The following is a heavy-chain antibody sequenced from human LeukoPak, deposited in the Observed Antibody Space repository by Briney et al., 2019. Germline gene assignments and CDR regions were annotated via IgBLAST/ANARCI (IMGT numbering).Heavy chain of an antibody. Sequence: PSETLSLTCTVSGGSISSYYWSWIRQPPGKGLEWIGYIYYSGSTNYNPSHKSRVTISVDTSKNQFSLKLSSVTAADTAVYYCARVGCSSTSCYSANWFDPWGQGTLVTVSS. CDR3: ARVGCSSTSCYSANWFDP. J-gene: IGHJ5*02. CDR1: GGSISSYY. V-gene: IGHV4-59*01. CDR2: IYYSGST. D-gene: IGHD2-2*02.